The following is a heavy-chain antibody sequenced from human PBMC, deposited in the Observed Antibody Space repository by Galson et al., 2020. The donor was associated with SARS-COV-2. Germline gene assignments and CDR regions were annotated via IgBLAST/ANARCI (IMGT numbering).Heavy chain of an antibody. V-gene: IGHV3-23*01. CDR1: GFIFSSYV. CDR3: AFSGGDCSSTNCYFDFDY. J-gene: IGHJ4*02. D-gene: IGHD2-2*01. CDR2: ISSSGGST. Sequence: GGSLRLSCAASGFIFSSYVMSWVRKAPGKGLEWVSAISSSGGSTYDADSVKGRFTISRDNSKNTLYLQMNSLRAEDTAVYYCAFSGGDCSSTNCYFDFDYWGQGTLVTVSS.